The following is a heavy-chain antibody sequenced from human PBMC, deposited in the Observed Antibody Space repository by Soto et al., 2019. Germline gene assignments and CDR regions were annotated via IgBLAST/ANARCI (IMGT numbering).Heavy chain of an antibody. CDR3: TRDLLPSAWYPLDY. CDR2: IRSKAYGGTT. Sequence: EVQLVESGGGLVQPGRSLRLSCTTSGFTFGDYSISWVRQAPGKGLEWVGSIRSKAYGGTTEYAASVKGRFTISRDDSGSIAYLQLNSLKTEDTAMYYCTRDLLPSAWYPLDYWGQGTLVTVSS. V-gene: IGHV3-49*04. J-gene: IGHJ4*02. D-gene: IGHD6-19*01. CDR1: GFTFGDYS.